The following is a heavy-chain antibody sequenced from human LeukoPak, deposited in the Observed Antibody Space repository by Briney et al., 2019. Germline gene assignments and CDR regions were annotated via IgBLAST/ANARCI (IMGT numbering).Heavy chain of an antibody. J-gene: IGHJ4*02. Sequence: ASVKVSCKASGFTFSSSAMQWVRQARGQRLERIGWIVVGSGNTNSAQTFQERVTITRDMSTSTAYMELSSVRSEDTAVYFCAGRHGSGSYYDIWGQGTLVTVSS. CDR3: AGRHGSGSYYDI. CDR2: IVVGSGNT. V-gene: IGHV1-58*02. D-gene: IGHD3-10*01. CDR1: GFTFSSSA.